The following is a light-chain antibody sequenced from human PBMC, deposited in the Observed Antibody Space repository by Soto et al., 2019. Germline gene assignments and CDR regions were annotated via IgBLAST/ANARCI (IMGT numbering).Light chain of an antibody. Sequence: EIVMTQSPATLSVSPGGRATLFCRASQTVRNNYLAWYQQRPGQAPRLLIYGASSRATGIPARFSGSGSGTEFTLTISSLQSEDFAVYYCQHYNNWPLTFGGGTKVDIK. CDR2: GAS. V-gene: IGKV3D-15*01. CDR1: QTVRNN. J-gene: IGKJ4*01. CDR3: QHYNNWPLT.